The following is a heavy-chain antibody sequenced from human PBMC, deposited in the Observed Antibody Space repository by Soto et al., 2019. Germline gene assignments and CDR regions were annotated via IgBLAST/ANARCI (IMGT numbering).Heavy chain of an antibody. CDR1: GGTFSSYT. D-gene: IGHD2-15*01. CDR3: ARAIGYCSGGSCYRLDI. V-gene: IGHV1-69*02. Sequence: SVKVSCKASGGTFSSYTISWVRQAPGQGLEWMGRIIPILGIANYAQKFQGRVTITADKSTSTAYMELSSLRSEDTAVYYCARAIGYCSGGSCYRLDIWGQGTXVTVSS. CDR2: IIPILGIA. J-gene: IGHJ3*02.